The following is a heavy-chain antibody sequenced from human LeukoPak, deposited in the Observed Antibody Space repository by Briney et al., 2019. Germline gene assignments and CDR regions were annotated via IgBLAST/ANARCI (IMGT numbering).Heavy chain of an antibody. D-gene: IGHD6-13*01. V-gene: IGHV5-51*01. CDR3: ARRSSQGLGDYYYMDV. Sequence: GESLKISCKGSGYSFTSYWIGWVRQMPGKGLEWMGIIYPGDSDTRYSPSFQGQVTLSADKSISTAYLQWSSLKASDTAMYYCARRSSQGLGDYYYMDVWGKGTTVTVSS. CDR1: GYSFTSYW. CDR2: IYPGDSDT. J-gene: IGHJ6*03.